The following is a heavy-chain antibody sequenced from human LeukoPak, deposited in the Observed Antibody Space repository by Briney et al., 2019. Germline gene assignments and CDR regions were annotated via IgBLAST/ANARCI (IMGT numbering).Heavy chain of an antibody. Sequence: PSETLSLTCTVSGGSISSSSYYWGWIRQPPGKGLEWIGSIYYSGSTYYNPSLKSRVTISVDTSKNQFSLKLSSVTAADTAVYYCARVSTLSGWYSYYYGMDVWGQGTRSPSP. J-gene: IGHJ6*02. V-gene: IGHV4-39*07. D-gene: IGHD6-19*01. CDR1: GGSISSSSYY. CDR2: IYYSGST. CDR3: ARVSTLSGWYSYYYGMDV.